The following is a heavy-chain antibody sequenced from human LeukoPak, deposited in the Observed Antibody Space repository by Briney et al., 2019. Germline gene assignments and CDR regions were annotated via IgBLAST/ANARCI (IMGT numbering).Heavy chain of an antibody. V-gene: IGHV1-46*01. CDR3: ARDKDWGSPDYFDF. J-gene: IGHJ4*02. CDR1: GYTFSNYY. CDR2: INPSRGNT. Sequence: ASVTVSCKAFGYTFSNYYLHWVRQAPGQGLEWMGIINPSRGNTNYAQKFQGRVTMTRDTSTSTVYMELSSLRSEDTAVYYCARDKDWGSPDYFDFWGQGTLVTVSS. D-gene: IGHD7-27*01.